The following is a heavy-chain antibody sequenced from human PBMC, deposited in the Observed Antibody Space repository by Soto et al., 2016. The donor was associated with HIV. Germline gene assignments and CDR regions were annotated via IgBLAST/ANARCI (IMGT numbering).Heavy chain of an antibody. CDR1: GSTFSNAW. V-gene: IGHV3-15*01. D-gene: IGHD2-21*02. J-gene: IGHJ6*02. CDR2: IKTKTDGGTT. CDR3: TTGTDRGLTYYYYYGMDV. Sequence: EVHLVESGGGLVKPGGSLRLSCAASGSTFSNAWMTWVRQAPGKGLEWVGRIKTKTDGGTTDYAAPVKGRFTISRDDSKNMLFLQMNSLKAEDTAVYYCTTGTDRGLTYYYYYGMDVWGQGTTVTVSS.